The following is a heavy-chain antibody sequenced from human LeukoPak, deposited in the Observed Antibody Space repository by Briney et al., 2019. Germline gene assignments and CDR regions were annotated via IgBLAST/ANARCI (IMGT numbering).Heavy chain of an antibody. CDR2: ISNSGST. CDR3: ARDHGDYGGFFDS. D-gene: IGHD4-17*01. V-gene: IGHV4-59*11. CDR1: GGSISPHY. Sequence: SETLSLTCTVSGGSISPHYWSWIQQPPGKGLEWIGYISNSGSTSHNPSLKSRVTISVDTSKNQFSLILSSVTAADTAVYYCARDHGDYGGFFDSWGQGTLVTVSS. J-gene: IGHJ4*02.